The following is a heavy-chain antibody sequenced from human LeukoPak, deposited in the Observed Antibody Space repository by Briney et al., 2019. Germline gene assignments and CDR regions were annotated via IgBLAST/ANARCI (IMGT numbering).Heavy chain of an antibody. J-gene: IGHJ4*02. D-gene: IGHD2-15*01. Sequence: GASVKVSCKASGYTFTANYIHWVRQAPGQGLEWMGWIEPNSAAIRYAQKFQGRVTMTRDTSITTAYMDLSSLTSDDTAVYYCARDVDPYCNFGSCYDYWGQGTLVTVSS. CDR1: GYTFTANY. CDR3: ARDVDPYCNFGSCYDY. CDR2: IEPNSAAI. V-gene: IGHV1-2*02.